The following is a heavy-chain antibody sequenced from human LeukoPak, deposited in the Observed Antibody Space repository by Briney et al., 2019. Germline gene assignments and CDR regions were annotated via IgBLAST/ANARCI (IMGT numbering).Heavy chain of an antibody. D-gene: IGHD6-6*01. CDR2: ISGSGGTT. J-gene: IGHJ6*02. CDR1: GFTFSSYA. V-gene: IGHV3-23*01. CDR3: AKAYSSSSYSGHYGMDV. Sequence: TGGSLRLSCAPSGFTFSSYAMNWVRQAPGKGLEWVSAISGSGGTTYYADSVKGRFTISRDNSKNTLYLQMNSLRAEDTAIYYCAKAYSSSSYSGHYGMDVWGQGTTVTVSS.